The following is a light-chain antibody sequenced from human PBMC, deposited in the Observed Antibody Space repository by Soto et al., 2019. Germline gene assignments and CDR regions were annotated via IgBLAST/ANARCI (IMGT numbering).Light chain of an antibody. V-gene: IGLV2-14*01. CDR2: EVS. Sequence: QSALTQPASVSGSPGQSITISCTGTSSDVGGYNYVSWYQQYPGKAPKLMIYEVSNRPSGVSNRFSGSKSGKTASLTISGLQAEDEADYYCSSYTSNSTRVFGTGTKLTVL. CDR3: SSYTSNSTRV. J-gene: IGLJ1*01. CDR1: SSDVGGYNY.